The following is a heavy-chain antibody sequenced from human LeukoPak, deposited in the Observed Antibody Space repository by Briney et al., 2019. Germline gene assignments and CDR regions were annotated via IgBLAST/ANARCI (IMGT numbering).Heavy chain of an antibody. Sequence: GESLQISCKGSAYGSTSYWIGWVRQMPGKGLEWMGIIYSGDSDTRYSPSFQGQVTISADKSISTAYLQWNSLKASDTAMYYCARSRYVDYWGQGTLVTASS. V-gene: IGHV5-51*03. CDR3: ARSRYVDY. J-gene: IGHJ4*02. CDR2: IYSGDSDT. CDR1: AYGSTSYW.